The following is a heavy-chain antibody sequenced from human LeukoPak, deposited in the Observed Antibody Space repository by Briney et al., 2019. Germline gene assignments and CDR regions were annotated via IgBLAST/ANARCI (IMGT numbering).Heavy chain of an antibody. CDR3: ARYTYYYDSSGYFHFDY. D-gene: IGHD3-22*01. Sequence: GESLKISCKGSGYSFTSYWIGWVRQVPGKGLEWMGIIYPGDSDTRYSPSFQGQVTISADKSISTAYLQWSSLKASDTAMYYCARYTYYYDSSGYFHFDYWGQGTLVTVSS. CDR1: GYSFTSYW. CDR2: IYPGDSDT. J-gene: IGHJ4*02. V-gene: IGHV5-51*01.